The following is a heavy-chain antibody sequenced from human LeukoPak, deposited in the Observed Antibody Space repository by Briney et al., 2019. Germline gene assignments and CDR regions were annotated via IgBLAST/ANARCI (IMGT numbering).Heavy chain of an antibody. CDR3: ASSYYYYYGMDV. Sequence: SETLSLTCAVYGGSFSGYYWSWIRQPPGKGLEWIGEINHSGSTNYNPSLKGRVTISVDTSKNQFSLKLSSVTAADTAVYYCASSYYYYYGMDVWGQGTTVTVSS. CDR2: INHSGST. V-gene: IGHV4-34*01. CDR1: GGSFSGYY. J-gene: IGHJ6*02.